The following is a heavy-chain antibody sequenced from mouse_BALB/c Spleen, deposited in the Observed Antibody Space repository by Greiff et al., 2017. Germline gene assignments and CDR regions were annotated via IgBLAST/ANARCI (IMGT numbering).Heavy chain of an antibody. Sequence: QVQLQQSGAELVRPGASVTLSCKASGYTFTDYEMHWVKQTPVHGLEWIGAIDPETGGTAYNQKFKGKATLTADKSSSTAYMELRSLTSEDSAVYYCTRSGVTTAQGYWGQGTTLTVSS. CDR2: IDPETGGT. CDR1: GYTFTDYE. V-gene: IGHV1-15*01. CDR3: TRSGVTTAQGY. J-gene: IGHJ2*01. D-gene: IGHD2-3*01.